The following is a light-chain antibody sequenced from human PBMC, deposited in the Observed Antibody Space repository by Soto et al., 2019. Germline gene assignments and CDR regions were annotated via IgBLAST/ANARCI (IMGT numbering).Light chain of an antibody. V-gene: IGLV2-14*03. J-gene: IGLJ1*01. CDR2: DIR. CDR3: SSYTSSSTRV. CDR1: SSDVGGYKY. Sequence: QSALTQPASVSGSPGQSITISCTGTSSDVGGYKYVSWYQQHPGKAPKLMIYDIRNRPSGVSNRFSGSKSGNTASLTISGLQAEDEADSYCSSYTSSSTRVFGTGTKVTVL.